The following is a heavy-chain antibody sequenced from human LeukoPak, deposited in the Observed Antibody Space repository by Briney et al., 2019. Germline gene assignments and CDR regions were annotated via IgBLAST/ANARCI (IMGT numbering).Heavy chain of an antibody. V-gene: IGHV4-61*02. J-gene: IGHJ4*02. Sequence: SETLSLTCAVSGGSISSGGYSWSWTRQPPGKGLEWIGRIYTSGSTNYNPSLKSRVTMSVDTSKNQSSLKLSSVTAADTAVYYCARDRWSTGYYFFDYWGQGTLVTVSS. CDR1: GGSISSGGYS. CDR2: IYTSGST. CDR3: ARDRWSTGYYFFDY. D-gene: IGHD3-9*01.